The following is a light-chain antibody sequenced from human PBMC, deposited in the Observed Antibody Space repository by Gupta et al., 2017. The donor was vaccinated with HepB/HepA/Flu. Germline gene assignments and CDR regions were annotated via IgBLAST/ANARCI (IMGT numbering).Light chain of an antibody. J-gene: IGLJ3*02. Sequence: QSALTLPRPVSGPPGQSVAIACPGTNINSGTYYYVSWHQPHPGKATKLVIYDVSKRPAGVPDRFAGSKSGSTASLTISGLQDEDEADYYCCSYAGSYTLVFGGGTKLTVL. CDR2: DVS. CDR1: NINSGTYYY. V-gene: IGLV2-11*02. CDR3: CSYAGSYTLV.